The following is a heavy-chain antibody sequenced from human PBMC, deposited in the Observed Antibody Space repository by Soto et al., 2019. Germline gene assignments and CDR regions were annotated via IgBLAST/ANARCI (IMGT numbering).Heavy chain of an antibody. Sequence: VQLVESGGGVVQPGRSLRLSCAASGFTFSSYAMHWVRQAPGKGLEWVAVISYDGSNKYYADSVKGRFTISRDNSKNTLYLQMNSLRAEDTAVYYCAREGQWELLRGAFDIWGQGTMVTVSS. CDR2: ISYDGSNK. J-gene: IGHJ3*02. D-gene: IGHD1-26*01. V-gene: IGHV3-30-3*01. CDR1: GFTFSSYA. CDR3: AREGQWELLRGAFDI.